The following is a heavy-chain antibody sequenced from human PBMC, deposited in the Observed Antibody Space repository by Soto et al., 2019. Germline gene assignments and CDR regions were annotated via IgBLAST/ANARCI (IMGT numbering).Heavy chain of an antibody. CDR1: GGSISSYY. D-gene: IGHD2-2*01. J-gene: IGHJ6*02. Sequence: KASETLSLTCTVSGGSISSYYWSWIRQPPGKGLEWIGYIYYSGSTNYNPSLKSRVTISVDTSKNQFSLKLSSVTAADTAVYYCARLVGSTSQSHGDYYYGMDVWGQGTTVTVSS. CDR2: IYYSGST. CDR3: ARLVGSTSQSHGDYYYGMDV. V-gene: IGHV4-59*01.